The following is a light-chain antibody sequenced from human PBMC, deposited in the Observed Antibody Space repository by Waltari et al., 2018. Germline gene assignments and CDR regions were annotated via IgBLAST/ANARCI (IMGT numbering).Light chain of an antibody. V-gene: IGLV2-23*02. J-gene: IGLJ1*01. Sequence: QSALTQPASVSGSPGQSITISCTGTSSDVGSYNLVSWFRQHPGKAPKLLIYDVSKRPSGVSNRFSGSKSGNAASLTISGLQAEDEADYYCCSYAGSSTPYVFGTGTKVTVL. CDR2: DVS. CDR1: SSDVGSYNL. CDR3: CSYAGSSTPYV.